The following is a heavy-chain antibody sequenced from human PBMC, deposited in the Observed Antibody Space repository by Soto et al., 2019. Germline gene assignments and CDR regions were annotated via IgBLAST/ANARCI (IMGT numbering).Heavy chain of an antibody. V-gene: IGHV5-51*01. CDR3: ARLDSTAWLPRYFDWLSFDP. D-gene: IGHD3-9*01. Sequence: PGGSLKISCKGSGYSFTSYWIGWVRQMPGKGLEWMGIIYPGDSDTRYSPSFQGQVTISDDKSISTAYLQWSSLKASDTAMYYCARLDSTAWLPRYFDWLSFDPWGQGTLVTVSS. J-gene: IGHJ5*02. CDR1: GYSFTSYW. CDR2: IYPGDSDT.